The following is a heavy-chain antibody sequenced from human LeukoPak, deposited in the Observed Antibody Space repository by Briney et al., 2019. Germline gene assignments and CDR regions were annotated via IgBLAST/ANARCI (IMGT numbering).Heavy chain of an antibody. Sequence: PGGSLRLSCAASGFTFSSYATSWVRQAPGKGLEWVSAISGSGGSTYYADSVKGRFTISRDNSKNTLYLQMNSLRAEDTAVYYCAKFVVVVAATFENYFDYWGQGTLVTVSS. V-gene: IGHV3-23*01. CDR3: AKFVVVVAATFENYFDY. CDR2: ISGSGGST. J-gene: IGHJ4*02. D-gene: IGHD2-15*01. CDR1: GFTFSSYA.